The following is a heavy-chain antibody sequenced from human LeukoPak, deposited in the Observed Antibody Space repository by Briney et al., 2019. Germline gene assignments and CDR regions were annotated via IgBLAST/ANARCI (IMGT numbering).Heavy chain of an antibody. J-gene: IGHJ4*02. D-gene: IGHD3-10*01. CDR1: GGSISSYY. CDR3: ARGDGSGSYPFDY. Sequence: SQTLSLTCTVSGGSISSYYWSWVRQPPRKGLEWLGYIYYSGSTNYNPSLKSRVTISVDTSKNQFSLKLNSVTAADTAVYYCARGDGSGSYPFDYWGQGTLVTVSS. V-gene: IGHV4-59*01. CDR2: IYYSGST.